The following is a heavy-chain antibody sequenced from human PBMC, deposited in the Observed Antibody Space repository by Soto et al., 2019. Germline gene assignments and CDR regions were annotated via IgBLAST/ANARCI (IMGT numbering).Heavy chain of an antibody. CDR3: ARSYCSSTSCYISAHYYYYGMDV. V-gene: IGHV1-69*13. J-gene: IGHJ6*02. CDR1: GGTFSSYA. CDR2: IIPIFGTA. Sequence: GSSVKVSRKASGGTFSSYAISWVRQAPGQGLEWMGGIIPIFGTANYAQKFQGRVTITADESTSTAYMELSSLRSEDTAVYYCARSYCSSTSCYISAHYYYYGMDVWGQGTTVTVSS. D-gene: IGHD2-2*02.